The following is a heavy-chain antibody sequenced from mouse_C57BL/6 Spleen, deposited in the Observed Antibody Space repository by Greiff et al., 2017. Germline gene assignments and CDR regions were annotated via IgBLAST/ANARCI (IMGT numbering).Heavy chain of an antibody. D-gene: IGHD4-1*01. CDR3: VREGLGPLDY. CDR1: GFTFNTYA. CDR2: IRSKSSKYAT. V-gene: IGHV10-3*01. J-gene: IGHJ2*01. Sequence: EVQLVESGGGLVQPQGSLKLSCAASGFTFNTYAMHWVRQTPGKGLEWVARIRSKSSKYATYYADSVKDRFTISRDDSQSMLYLQMNHLKTEDTAMYYCVREGLGPLDYWGQGTTLTVSS.